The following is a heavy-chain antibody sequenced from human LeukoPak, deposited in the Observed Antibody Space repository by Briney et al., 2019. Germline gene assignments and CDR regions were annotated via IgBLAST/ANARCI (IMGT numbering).Heavy chain of an antibody. D-gene: IGHD2-8*01. CDR2: IYASGST. J-gene: IGHJ6*03. CDR3: ARDIRSHNGPGGYYYYYMDV. CDR1: GDSMSDSY. V-gene: IGHV4-4*07. Sequence: SETLSLTCTVSGDSMSDSYWSWIRQPAGKGLEWIGRIYASGSTNYNPSLKSRVTLSVDTSSNHFSLTLSSVTAADTAVHHCARDIRSHNGPGGYYYYYMDVWGKGTTVTVSS.